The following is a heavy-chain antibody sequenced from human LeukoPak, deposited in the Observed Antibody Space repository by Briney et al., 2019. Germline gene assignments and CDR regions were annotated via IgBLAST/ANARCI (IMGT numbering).Heavy chain of an antibody. CDR2: ISSSSSTI. J-gene: IGHJ4*02. Sequence: PGGSLRLSCAASGFTVSSNYMNWVRQAPGKGLEWVSYISSSSSTIYYADSVKGRFTISRDNAKNSLYLRMNSLRAEDTAVYYCARWGSEQWGDSDYWGQGTLVTVSS. CDR3: ARWGSEQWGDSDY. V-gene: IGHV3-48*04. D-gene: IGHD6-19*01. CDR1: GFTVSSNY.